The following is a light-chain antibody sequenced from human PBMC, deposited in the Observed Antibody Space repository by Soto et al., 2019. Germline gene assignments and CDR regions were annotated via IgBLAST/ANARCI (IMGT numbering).Light chain of an antibody. J-gene: IGKJ5*01. CDR3: QQYNTYST. Sequence: DIQMNQSPSTLSASVRDRVTLTCRASQSISVWLAWYQQKAGKAPNLLIYKASRLESGVPSRFSGSGSETEFTLTISSLQPDDFATYYCQQYNTYSTFGQGARLEI. CDR2: KAS. V-gene: IGKV1-5*03. CDR1: QSISVW.